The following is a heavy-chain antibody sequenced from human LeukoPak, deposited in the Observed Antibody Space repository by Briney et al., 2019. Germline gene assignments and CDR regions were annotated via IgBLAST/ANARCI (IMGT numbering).Heavy chain of an antibody. CDR1: GLTVSNNY. CDR3: ARDKDV. V-gene: IGHV3-66*01. J-gene: IGHJ4*02. CDR2: IYSDGTT. Sequence: GSLRLSCVVSGLTVSNNYMSWVRQAPGKGLEWVSVIYSDGTTRNADSVKGRFTISRDNSKNTVYLQMDSLRAEDTAVYYCARDKDVWGQGTLVTVSS.